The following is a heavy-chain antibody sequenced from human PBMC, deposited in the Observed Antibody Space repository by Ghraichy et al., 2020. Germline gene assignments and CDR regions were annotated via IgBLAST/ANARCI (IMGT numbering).Heavy chain of an antibody. CDR2: ISGSGGST. J-gene: IGHJ4*02. Sequence: GGSLRLSCAASGFTFSSYAMSWVRQAPGRGLEWVSAISGSGGSTYYADSVKGRFTISRDNSKNTLYLQMNSLRAEDTAVYYCAKVGTYYYGSGSSYFDYWGQGTLVTVSS. D-gene: IGHD3-10*01. CDR3: AKVGTYYYGSGSSYFDY. V-gene: IGHV3-23*01. CDR1: GFTFSSYA.